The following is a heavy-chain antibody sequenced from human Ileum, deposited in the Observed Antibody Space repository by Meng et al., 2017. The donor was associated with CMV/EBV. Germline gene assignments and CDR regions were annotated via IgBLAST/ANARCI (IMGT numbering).Heavy chain of an antibody. Sequence: FPFSSFAIQWVRQAPGKGLEWVAVISNDGNTKFYADSVKGRFTISRDNSQNTIFLQMNSLRPEDTAVYYCARENYYGSGSLGALDYWGQGSLVTVSS. CDR2: ISNDGNTK. D-gene: IGHD3-10*01. V-gene: IGHV3-30-3*01. CDR3: ARENYYGSGSLGALDY. J-gene: IGHJ4*02. CDR1: FPFSSFA.